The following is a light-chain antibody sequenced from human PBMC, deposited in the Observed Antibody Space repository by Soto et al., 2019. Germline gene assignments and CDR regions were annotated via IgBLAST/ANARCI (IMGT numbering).Light chain of an antibody. CDR1: NSNIGNNF. J-gene: IGLJ2*01. V-gene: IGLV1-47*01. Sequence: QAVVTQAPSVSGTPGQRVTMSCSGNNSNIGNNFVYWYQQVPGSAPKVVIYRNHQRPSAVPGRFSGSKSATAASLAINGLRSEDEADYYCAAWDDSLSGVVFGGGIKLTVL. CDR2: RNH. CDR3: AAWDDSLSGVV.